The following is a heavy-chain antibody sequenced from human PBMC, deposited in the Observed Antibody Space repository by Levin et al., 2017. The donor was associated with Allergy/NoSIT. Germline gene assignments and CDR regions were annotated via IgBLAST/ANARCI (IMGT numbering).Heavy chain of an antibody. V-gene: IGHV6-1*01. CDR3: ARDMEGWYFDY. J-gene: IGHJ4*02. CDR1: GDSVSSNRVA. D-gene: IGHD1-1*01. Sequence: PSETLSLTCVISGDSVSSNRVAWNWIRQSPRRGLEWLGRTYYRSGWRNDFAISVKSRITINPDTSKNQFTLQLNAVTPEDTAVYYCARDMEGWYFDYWGQGALVTVSS. CDR2: TYYRSGWRN.